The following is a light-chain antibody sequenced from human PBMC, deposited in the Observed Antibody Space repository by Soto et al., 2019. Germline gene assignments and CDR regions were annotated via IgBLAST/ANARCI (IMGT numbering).Light chain of an antibody. CDR3: QQYGSSPIT. J-gene: IGKJ5*01. Sequence: EIVLTQSPGTLSLSPWERATLSCRASQSVSRTYLAWYQQKPGQAPRLLIYDASSRATGIPDRFSGSGSGTDFTLTISRLEPEDFAVYYYQQYGSSPITFGQGTRLEIK. CDR2: DAS. CDR1: QSVSRTY. V-gene: IGKV3-20*01.